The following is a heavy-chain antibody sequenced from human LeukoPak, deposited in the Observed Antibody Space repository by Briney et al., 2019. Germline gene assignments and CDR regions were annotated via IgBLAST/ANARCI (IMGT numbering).Heavy chain of an antibody. CDR3: ARGGPTYYDFWSGYYTVDY. CDR2: MNPNSGNT. D-gene: IGHD3-3*01. CDR1: GYTFTGYY. Sequence: GASVKVSCKASGYTFTGYYMHWVRQATGQGLEWMGWMNPNSGNTGYAQKFQGRVTITRNTSISTAYMELSSLRSEDTAVYYCARGGPTYYDFWSGYYTVDYWGQGTLVTVSS. J-gene: IGHJ4*01. V-gene: IGHV1-8*03.